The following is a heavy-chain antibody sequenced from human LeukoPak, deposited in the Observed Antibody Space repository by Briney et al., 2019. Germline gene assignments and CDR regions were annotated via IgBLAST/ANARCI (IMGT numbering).Heavy chain of an antibody. Sequence: GGSLRLSCAASGFSFSGHSMSWVRQAPGRGLEWVSFISDDGTPIYYGDSVKGRFTISRDNADNSLYLQMNSLRAEDTAFYYCARHKRSSQYYFDYWGQGTLVTVSS. D-gene: IGHD4-11*01. CDR3: ARHKRSSQYYFDY. J-gene: IGHJ4*02. CDR2: ISDDGTPI. CDR1: GFSFSGHS. V-gene: IGHV3-48*01.